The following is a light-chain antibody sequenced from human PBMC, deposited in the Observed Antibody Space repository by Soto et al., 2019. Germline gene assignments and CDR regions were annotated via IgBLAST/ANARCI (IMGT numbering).Light chain of an antibody. CDR3: CSYAGSYTVV. J-gene: IGLJ3*02. CDR1: SSDVGGYNF. Sequence: QSVLTQPRSVSGSPGQSVTISCTGTSSDVGGYNFVSWYQQYPGKAPKLMIYDVSQRPSGVPDRFSGSKSGNTASLTISGLQAEDEADYYCCSYAGSYTVVFGGGTSSPS. V-gene: IGLV2-11*01. CDR2: DVS.